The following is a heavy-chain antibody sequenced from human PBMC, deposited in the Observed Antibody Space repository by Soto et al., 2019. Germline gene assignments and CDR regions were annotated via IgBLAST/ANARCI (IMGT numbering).Heavy chain of an antibody. CDR1: GFMFSSSW. CDR3: ARVITGDTPGH. V-gene: IGHV3-7*01. CDR2: IKPDGSDK. D-gene: IGHD1-20*01. Sequence: GGSLRLSCAASGFMFSSSWMNWVRQAPGKGLEWVAKIKPDGSDKSYVDSVKGRFTISRDNAKNSLFLQMNSLRAEDTAVYYCARVITGDTPGHWGQGTLVTVSS. J-gene: IGHJ4*02.